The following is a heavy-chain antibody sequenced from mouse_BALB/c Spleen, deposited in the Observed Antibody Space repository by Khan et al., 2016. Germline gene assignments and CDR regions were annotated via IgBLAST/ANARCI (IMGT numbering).Heavy chain of an antibody. V-gene: IGHV6-6*02. CDR3: THDRDSAY. Sequence: EVKLEESGGGLVQPGGSMKLSCVASGFTFSNYWMNWVRQAPEKGLEWVAEIRRESNNYATHNAEPVKGGFTISRYDAKSSVYLHMNNLRADDTGIYYCTHDRDSAYWGQGTTLTVSS. CDR1: GFTFSNYW. J-gene: IGHJ2*01. CDR2: IRRESNNYAT. D-gene: IGHD6-1*01.